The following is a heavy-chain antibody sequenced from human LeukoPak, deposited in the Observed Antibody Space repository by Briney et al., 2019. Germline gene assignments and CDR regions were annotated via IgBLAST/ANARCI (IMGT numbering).Heavy chain of an antibody. D-gene: IGHD5-24*01. J-gene: IGHJ4*02. V-gene: IGHV3-23*01. CDR3: AKGGSSSTRRYFDY. CDR2: ISSGGGT. Sequence: GGSLRLSCAASGFTFNSYAMTWVRQAPGKGLEWVSAISSGGGTYYADSVKGRFTISRDNSQNTLYLQMNSLRAEDTAVYYCAKGGSSSTRRYFDYWAQGPRVPSPQ. CDR1: GFTFNSYA.